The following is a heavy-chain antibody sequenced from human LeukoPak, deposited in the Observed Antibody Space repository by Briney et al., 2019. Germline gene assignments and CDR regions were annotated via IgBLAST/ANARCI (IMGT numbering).Heavy chain of an antibody. CDR2: IYYSGST. V-gene: IGHV4-39*07. J-gene: IGHJ4*02. CDR1: GRILSSSDYY. D-gene: IGHD6-13*01. CDR3: ARSKYGTSWYEDS. Sequence: SETLSLTCTVSGRILSSSDYYWGWIRQPPGKGLEWVGSIYYSGSTYYNPSLKSRVTISLDTSKNQFSLKLNSVTAADTAVYYCARSKYGTSWYEDSWGQGTLVTVSS.